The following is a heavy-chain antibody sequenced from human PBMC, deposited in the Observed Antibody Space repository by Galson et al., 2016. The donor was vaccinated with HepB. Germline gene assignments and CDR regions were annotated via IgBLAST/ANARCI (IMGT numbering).Heavy chain of an antibody. V-gene: IGHV3-53*01. CDR2: IYSRGDT. D-gene: IGHD3-3*01. CDR3: ARVVGFWNGYSYLFHGLDV. J-gene: IGHJ6*02. Sequence: SLRLSCAASGLTVYGNYMSWVRQAPGKGLEWVSMIYSRGDTYYADSVKGRFTISRDFSKNTVSLQIDSLTAEDTALSYCARVVGFWNGYSYLFHGLDVWGQGTTVTVSS. CDR1: GLTVYGNY.